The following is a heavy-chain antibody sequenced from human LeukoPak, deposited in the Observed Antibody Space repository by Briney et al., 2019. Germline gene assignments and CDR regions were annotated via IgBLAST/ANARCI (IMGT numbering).Heavy chain of an antibody. J-gene: IGHJ4*02. CDR2: IWSDGSYK. CDR3: ARDLTPSDGYFDY. CDR1: GFTFSSYG. D-gene: IGHD5-24*01. V-gene: IGHV3-33*01. Sequence: GGSLRLSCAASGFTFSSYGFHWVRQAPGKGLEWVAVIWSDGSYKYYADSVKGRFTISRDNAKNSLYLQMNSLRAEDTAVYYCARDLTPSDGYFDYWGQGTLVTVSS.